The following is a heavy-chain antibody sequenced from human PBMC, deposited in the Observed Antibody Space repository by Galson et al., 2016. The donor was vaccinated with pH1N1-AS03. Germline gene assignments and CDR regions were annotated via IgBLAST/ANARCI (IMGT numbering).Heavy chain of an antibody. CDR2: INRDGSQK. Sequence: SLRLSCAASGFTFSRSWMSWVRQAPGKGLEWVANINRDGSQKNYVDSVKGRFTISRDNAKGSLNLQMNSLSAEDTAIYYCAKDSSSNEQGYWGPGTLVTVSS. CDR1: GFTFSRSW. V-gene: IGHV3-7*01. CDR3: AKDSSSNEQGY. J-gene: IGHJ4*02. D-gene: IGHD6-6*01.